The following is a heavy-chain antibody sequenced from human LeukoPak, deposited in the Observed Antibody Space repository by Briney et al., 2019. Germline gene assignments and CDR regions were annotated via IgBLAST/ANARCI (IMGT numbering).Heavy chain of an antibody. CDR3: ARANIVATIGGGGAFDI. Sequence: GASVKVSCKASGGTFSSYAISWVRQAPGQGLEWMGGIIPNFGTANYAQKFQGRVTITADESTSTAYMELSSLRSEDTAVYYCARANIVATIGGGGAFDIWGQGTMVTVSS. CDR2: IIPNFGTA. J-gene: IGHJ3*02. CDR1: GGTFSSYA. D-gene: IGHD5-12*01. V-gene: IGHV1-69*13.